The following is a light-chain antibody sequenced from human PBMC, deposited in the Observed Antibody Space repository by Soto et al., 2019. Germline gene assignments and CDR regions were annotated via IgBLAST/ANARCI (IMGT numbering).Light chain of an antibody. V-gene: IGLV2-8*01. CDR2: DVS. CDR1: SSDVGRSNF. Sequence: QSALTQPPSASGSPGQSVTISCTGTSSDVGRSNFVSWYQHHPVTAPKLIIYDVSKRPSGVPDRFSGSKSGNTASLTVSGLQAEDEADYYCSSFAGTDNLGVFGTGTKLTVL. J-gene: IGLJ1*01. CDR3: SSFAGTDNLGV.